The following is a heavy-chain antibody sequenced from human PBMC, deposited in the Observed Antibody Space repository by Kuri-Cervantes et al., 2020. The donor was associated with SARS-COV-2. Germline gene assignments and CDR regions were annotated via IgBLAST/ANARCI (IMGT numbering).Heavy chain of an antibody. CDR2: IIPIFGTA. D-gene: IGHD5-12*01. Sequence: SVKVSCKASGYTFTSYDISWVRQAPGQGLEWMGGIIPIFGTANYAQKFQGRVTITADKSTSTAYMELSSLRSEDTAVYYCARVMGGYSGYDWIGPVDCWGQGTLVTVSS. J-gene: IGHJ4*02. CDR1: GYTFTSYD. V-gene: IGHV1-69*06. CDR3: ARVMGGYSGYDWIGPVDC.